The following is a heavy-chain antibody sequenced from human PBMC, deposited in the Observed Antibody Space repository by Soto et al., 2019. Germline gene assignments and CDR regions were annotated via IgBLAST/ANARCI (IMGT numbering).Heavy chain of an antibody. V-gene: IGHV2-70*01. CDR1: GFSLGTSGMC. Sequence: SGPTLVNPTQTLTLTWTFSGFSLGTSGMCVSWIRQPPGKALEWLALIDWDDDKYYSTSLKTRLTISKDTSKNQVVLTMTNMDPVDTATYYCARTRITIFGVVTYYYYGMDVWGQGTTVTVSS. CDR3: ARTRITIFGVVTYYYYGMDV. CDR2: IDWDDDK. D-gene: IGHD3-3*01. J-gene: IGHJ6*02.